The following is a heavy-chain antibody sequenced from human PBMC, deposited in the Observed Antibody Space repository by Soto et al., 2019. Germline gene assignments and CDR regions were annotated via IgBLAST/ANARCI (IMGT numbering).Heavy chain of an antibody. Sequence: ASVKVSCKASGYTFTSYYIHWVRQAPGQGLEWMGIINPSGGSTSYAQKFQGRVTTTRDTSTSTVYMELSSLRSEDTAVYYCATSRQYYYDSSGYTHFDPWGQGTLVPVSS. J-gene: IGHJ5*02. CDR1: GYTFTSYY. CDR2: INPSGGST. D-gene: IGHD3-22*01. CDR3: ATSRQYYYDSSGYTHFDP. V-gene: IGHV1-46*01.